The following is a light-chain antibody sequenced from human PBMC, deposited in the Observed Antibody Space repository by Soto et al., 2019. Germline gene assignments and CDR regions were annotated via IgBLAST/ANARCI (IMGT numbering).Light chain of an antibody. V-gene: IGKV3-20*01. Sequence: EILLTQSPGTLSLSPGERATLSCRASQSVSSGLAWYQQKPGQAPRLLSHSASSRATGIPDRFSGSGSGTDFTLTISRLESEDVAMYYCQQHGRSPLYTFGQGTKLENK. CDR3: QQHGRSPLYT. CDR1: QSVSSG. CDR2: SAS. J-gene: IGKJ2*01.